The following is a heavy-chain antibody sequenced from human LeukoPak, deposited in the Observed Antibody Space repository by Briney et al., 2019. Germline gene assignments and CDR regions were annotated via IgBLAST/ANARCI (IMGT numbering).Heavy chain of an antibody. J-gene: IGHJ4*02. Sequence: GGSLRLSCAASGFTFSSYAMSWFRQAPGKGLEWVSAISGSGGSTYYADSVKGRFTISRDNSKNTLHLQMNSLRAEDTAVYYCAKDIVVVVAAVDYWGQGTLVTVSS. V-gene: IGHV3-23*01. CDR3: AKDIVVVVAAVDY. CDR2: ISGSGGST. D-gene: IGHD2-15*01. CDR1: GFTFSSYA.